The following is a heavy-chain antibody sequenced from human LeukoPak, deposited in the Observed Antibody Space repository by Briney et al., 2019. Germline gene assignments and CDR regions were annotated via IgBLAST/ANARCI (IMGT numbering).Heavy chain of an antibody. CDR3: ASRRGSFDAFDV. CDR1: GGSISSSNYY. D-gene: IGHD3-10*01. Sequence: SSETLSLTCTVSGGSISSSNYYWGWIRQPPVKGLERIGSIYYNGSTYYNPSLKSRVTISVDTSKNQFSLKLSSVSAADTAVYYCASRRGSFDAFDVWGQGTMVTVSS. J-gene: IGHJ3*01. V-gene: IGHV4-39*01. CDR2: IYYNGST.